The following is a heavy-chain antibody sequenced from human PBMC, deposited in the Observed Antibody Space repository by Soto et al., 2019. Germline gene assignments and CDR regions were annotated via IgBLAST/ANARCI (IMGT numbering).Heavy chain of an antibody. CDR1: GYTFTSYG. Sequence: ASVKVSCKASGYTFTSYGISWVRQAPGQGLEWMGWISAYNGNTNYAQKLQGRVTMTTDTSTSTAYMELRSLRSDDTAVYYCARDLGDIVVVPAAVHDYWGQGTLVTVSS. V-gene: IGHV1-18*01. J-gene: IGHJ4*02. CDR2: ISAYNGNT. CDR3: ARDLGDIVVVPAAVHDY. D-gene: IGHD2-2*01.